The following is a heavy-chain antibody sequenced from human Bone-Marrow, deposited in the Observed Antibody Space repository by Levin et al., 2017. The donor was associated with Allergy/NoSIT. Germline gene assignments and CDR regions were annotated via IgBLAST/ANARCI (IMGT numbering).Heavy chain of an antibody. V-gene: IGHV3-30*18. D-gene: IGHD2-2*01. CDR2: ISYDGSNK. J-gene: IGHJ6*02. CDR1: GFTFSSYG. Sequence: GESLKISCAASGFTFSSYGMHWVRQAPGKGLEWVAAISYDGSNKYYADSVKGRFTISRDNSKNTLYLQMNSLRAEDTAVYYCAQAGYAPLYYYYYYGMDVWGQGTTVTVSS. CDR3: AQAGYAPLYYYYYYGMDV.